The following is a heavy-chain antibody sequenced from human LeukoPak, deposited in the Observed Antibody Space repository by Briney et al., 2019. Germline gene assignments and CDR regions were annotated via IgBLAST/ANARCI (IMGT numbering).Heavy chain of an antibody. CDR2: ISAYNGNT. Sequence: ASVKVSCKASGYTFTSYGISWVRRAPGQGLEWMGWISAYNGNTNYAQKLQGRVTMTTDTSTSTAYMELRSLRSDDTAVYYCAREGSCSGGSCHYYYGMDVWGQGTTVTVSS. CDR3: AREGSCSGGSCHYYYGMDV. CDR1: GYTFTSYG. J-gene: IGHJ6*02. D-gene: IGHD2-15*01. V-gene: IGHV1-18*01.